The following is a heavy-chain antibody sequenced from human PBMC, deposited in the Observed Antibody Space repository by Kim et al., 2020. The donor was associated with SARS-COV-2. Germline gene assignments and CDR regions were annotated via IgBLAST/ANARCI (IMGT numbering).Heavy chain of an antibody. CDR3: TADPGGGSPGIDY. CDR2: IKSKSNGGTT. J-gene: IGHJ4*02. Sequence: GGSLRLSCAASGFTFNDAWMGWVRRAPGKGLEWVGLIKSKSNGGTTDYIAPVKGRFTISRDDSKDTLYLQMNNLKTEDTAVYYCTADPGGGSPGIDYWGQGTLVTVSS. CDR1: GFTFNDAW. D-gene: IGHD1-26*01. V-gene: IGHV3-15*01.